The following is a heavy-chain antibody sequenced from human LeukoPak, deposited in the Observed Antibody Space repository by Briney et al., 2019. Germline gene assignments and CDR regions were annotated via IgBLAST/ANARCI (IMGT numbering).Heavy chain of an antibody. CDR2: IYYSGST. D-gene: IGHD3-9*01. CDR3: ARVIFDYDILTGYYKASWFDP. V-gene: IGHV4-39*01. Sequence: PSETLSLTCTVSGGSISSSSYYWGWIRQPPGKGLEWIGSIYYSGSTYYNPSLKSRVTISVDTSKNQFSLKLSSVTAADTAVFYCARVIFDYDILTGYYKASWFDPWGQGTLVTVSS. CDR1: GGSISSSSYY. J-gene: IGHJ5*02.